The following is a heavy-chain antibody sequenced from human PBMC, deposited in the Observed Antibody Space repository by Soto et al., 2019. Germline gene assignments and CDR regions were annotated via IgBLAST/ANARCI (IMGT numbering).Heavy chain of an antibody. CDR1: GGSISSYY. CDR2: IYYSGST. J-gene: IGHJ4*02. V-gene: IGHV4-59*01. CDR3: ARAGYDILTGYYANFDY. Sequence: PSETLSLTCTVSGGSISSYYWSWIRQPPGKGLEWIGYIYYSGSTNCNPSLKSRVTISVDTSKNQFSLKLSSVTAADTAVYYCARAGYDILTGYYANFDYWGQGTLVTVS. D-gene: IGHD3-9*01.